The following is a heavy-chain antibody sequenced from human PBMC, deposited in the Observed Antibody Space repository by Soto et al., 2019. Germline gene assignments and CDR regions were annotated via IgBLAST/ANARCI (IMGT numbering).Heavy chain of an antibody. CDR1: GLTFSSYG. CDR2: ISYDGSNE. J-gene: IGHJ4*02. CDR3: AEDSYYHDRTGYYILDY. Sequence: QVQLVESGGGVVQPGGSLRLSCAASGLTFSSYGMHWVRQAPDKGLEWVAHISYDGSNEHYVDSVKGRFTISRDNSKNTLYLQMTSLRAEDTAVYYCAEDSYYHDRTGYYILDYWGQGTLVTVSS. D-gene: IGHD3-22*01. V-gene: IGHV3-30*18.